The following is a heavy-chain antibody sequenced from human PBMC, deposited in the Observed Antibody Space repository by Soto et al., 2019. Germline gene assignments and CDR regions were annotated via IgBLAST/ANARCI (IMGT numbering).Heavy chain of an antibody. CDR3: ARENYEGAFDI. J-gene: IGHJ3*02. V-gene: IGHV4-61*01. D-gene: IGHD3-22*01. Sequence: SETLSLTCTVSGGSISTNNYFWSWIRQPPGKGLEWIGYIYHSGSTNYNPSLKSRVTISVDTSKNQFSLKLSSVTAADTAVYYCARENYEGAFDIWGQGTTVPVS. CDR1: GGSISTNNYF. CDR2: IYHSGST.